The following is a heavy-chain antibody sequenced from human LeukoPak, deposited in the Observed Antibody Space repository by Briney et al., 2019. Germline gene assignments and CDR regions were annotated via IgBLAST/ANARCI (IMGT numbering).Heavy chain of an antibody. CDR2: ISYDGSNK. V-gene: IGHV3-30-3*01. J-gene: IGHJ4*02. D-gene: IGHD3-22*01. CDR1: AFTFSSYA. CDR3: ARSYYYDSSGYVY. Sequence: PGGSLRLSCAASAFTFSSYAMHWVRQAPGKGLEWVAVISYDGSNKYYADSVKGRFTISRDNSKNTPYLQMNSLRAEDTAVYYCARSYYYDSSGYVYWGQGTLVTVSS.